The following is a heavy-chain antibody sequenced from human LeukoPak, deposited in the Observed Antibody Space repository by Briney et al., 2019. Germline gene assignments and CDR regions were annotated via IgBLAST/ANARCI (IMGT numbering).Heavy chain of an antibody. CDR1: GYTFTSYY. V-gene: IGHV1-46*01. CDR3: ARDHYYDSSGYVPNFDY. Sequence: ASVKVSCKASGYTFTSYYMHWVRQAPGQGLEWMGIINPSGGSTSYAQKFQGRVTMTRDTSTSTVYMELSSLRSEDTAVYYCARDHYYDSSGYVPNFDYWGQGTLVTASS. D-gene: IGHD3-22*01. CDR2: INPSGGST. J-gene: IGHJ4*02.